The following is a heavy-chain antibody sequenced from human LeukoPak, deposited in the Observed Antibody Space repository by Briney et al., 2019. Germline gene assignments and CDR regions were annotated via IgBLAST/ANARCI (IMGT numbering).Heavy chain of an antibody. CDR2: INHSGST. V-gene: IGHV4-34*01. CDR3: ARERGYGYGYPHDY. D-gene: IGHD5-18*01. Sequence: SETLSLTCAVYGGSFSGYYRSWIRQPPGKGLEWIGEINHSGSTNYNPSLKSRVTISVDTPKNQFSLKLSSVTAADTAVYYCARERGYGYGYPHDYWGQGTLVTVSS. CDR1: GGSFSGYY. J-gene: IGHJ4*02.